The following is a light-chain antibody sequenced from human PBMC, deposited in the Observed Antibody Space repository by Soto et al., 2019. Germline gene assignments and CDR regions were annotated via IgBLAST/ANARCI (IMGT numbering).Light chain of an antibody. J-gene: IGKJ4*01. CDR3: QQRSKWPLT. CDR1: QSVSSL. Sequence: EIVLTQSPATLSLSPGERATLSCRASQSVSSLLAWYQQKPGQAPRLLIYDVSNRATGIPARFSGSGSGTDFTLTISSLEPEDFAVYYCQQRSKWPLTFGGGTKVDIK. CDR2: DVS. V-gene: IGKV3-11*01.